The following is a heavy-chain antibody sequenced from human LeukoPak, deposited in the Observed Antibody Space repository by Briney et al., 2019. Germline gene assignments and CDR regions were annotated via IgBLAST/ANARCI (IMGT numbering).Heavy chain of an antibody. CDR3: ARVGTYYYDSSGYYYDY. V-gene: IGHV1-46*01. D-gene: IGHD3-22*01. CDR1: GYTFTSYY. J-gene: IGHJ4*02. Sequence: ASVKVSCKASGYTFTSYYMHWVRQAPGQGLEWMGIINPSGGSTSYAQKFQGRVTMTRDTSTSTVYMELSSLRSEDTAVYYCARVGTYYYDSSGYYYDYWGQGTLVTVSS. CDR2: INPSGGST.